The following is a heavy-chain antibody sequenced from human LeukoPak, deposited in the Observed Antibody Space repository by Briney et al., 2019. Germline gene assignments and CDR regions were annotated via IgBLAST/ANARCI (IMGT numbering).Heavy chain of an antibody. Sequence: GGSLRLSCAPSLFTFSSYAMSWVRQAPGKGLEWMALIRKDAGKTYYADSVKGRFSISRDISKNTLYLQMNSLRTEDTAVYYCARVRLGEISGWYIFDDWGQGTLVTVSS. V-gene: IGHV3-30*02. J-gene: IGHJ4*02. D-gene: IGHD6-19*01. CDR3: ARVRLGEISGWYIFDD. CDR1: LFTFSSYA. CDR2: IRKDAGKT.